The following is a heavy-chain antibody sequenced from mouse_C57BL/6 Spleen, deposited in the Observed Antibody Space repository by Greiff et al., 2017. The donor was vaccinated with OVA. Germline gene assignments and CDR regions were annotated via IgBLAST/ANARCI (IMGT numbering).Heavy chain of an antibody. CDR1: GFNIKDYY. CDR2: IDPEDGDT. CDR3: TTYYYGSSYYFDD. D-gene: IGHD1-1*01. J-gene: IGHJ2*01. V-gene: IGHV14-1*01. Sequence: EVQGVESGAELVRPGASVKLSCTASGFNIKDYYMHWVKQRPEQGPEWIGRIDPEDGDTEYAPKFPGKATMTADTSSNTAYLQLSSLTSEDTAVYYCTTYYYGSSYYFDDWGQGTTLTVSS.